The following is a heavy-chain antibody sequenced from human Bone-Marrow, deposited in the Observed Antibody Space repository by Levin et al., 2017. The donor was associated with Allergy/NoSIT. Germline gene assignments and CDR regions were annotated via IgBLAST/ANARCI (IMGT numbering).Heavy chain of an antibody. J-gene: IGHJ6*02. CDR1: GFTFSSDG. Sequence: PGGSLRLSCAASGFTFSSDGMHWVRQAPGKGLEWVAVISFDGSNKYYADSVKGRFTISRDNSNSTLSLQMNSLRTEDTAVYYCAKTKSAASTYYYFGMDVWGQGTTVTVSS. CDR2: ISFDGSNK. CDR3: AKTKSAASTYYYFGMDV. D-gene: IGHD2-2*01. V-gene: IGHV3-30*18.